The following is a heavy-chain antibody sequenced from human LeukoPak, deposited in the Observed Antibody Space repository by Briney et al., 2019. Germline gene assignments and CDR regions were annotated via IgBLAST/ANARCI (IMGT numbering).Heavy chain of an antibody. CDR1: GFTFSSYS. CDR3: ARSETRWSGYYIPGYYGMDV. J-gene: IGHJ6*02. D-gene: IGHD3-3*01. Sequence: GGSLRLSCAASGFTFSSYSMNWVRQAPGKGLEWVSSTSSSSSYIYYADSVKGRFTISRDNAKNSLYLQMNSLRAEDTAVYYCARSETRWSGYYIPGYYGMDVWGQGTTVTVSS. V-gene: IGHV3-21*01. CDR2: TSSSSSYI.